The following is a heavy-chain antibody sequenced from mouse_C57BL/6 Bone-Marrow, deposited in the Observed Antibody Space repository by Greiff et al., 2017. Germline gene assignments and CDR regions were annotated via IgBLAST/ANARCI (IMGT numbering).Heavy chain of an antibody. J-gene: IGHJ3*01. V-gene: IGHV1-54*01. CDR2: INPGGGGT. CDR3: ARGGFAY. Sequence: QVQLQQSGAELVRPGTSVKLSCKASGYAFTNYLIEWVKQRPGQGLEWIGVINPGGGGTNYNEKFKGKATLTADKSSSTAYMQLSSLTSDDSAVYFCARGGFAYWGQGTLVTVSA. CDR1: GYAFTNYL.